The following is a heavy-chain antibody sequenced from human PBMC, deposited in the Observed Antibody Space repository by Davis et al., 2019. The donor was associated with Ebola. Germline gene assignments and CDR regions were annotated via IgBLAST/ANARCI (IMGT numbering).Heavy chain of an antibody. CDR2: INHSGST. Sequence: SETLSLTCAVYGGSFSGYYWTWIRQPPGKGLEWIGEINHSGSTNHNPSLRSRVTISVDPSKNQFSLKLSSVTAADTAVYYCARGDFDWLRVGMDVWGQGTTVTVSS. V-gene: IGHV4-34*01. J-gene: IGHJ6*02. D-gene: IGHD3-9*01. CDR1: GGSFSGYY. CDR3: ARGDFDWLRVGMDV.